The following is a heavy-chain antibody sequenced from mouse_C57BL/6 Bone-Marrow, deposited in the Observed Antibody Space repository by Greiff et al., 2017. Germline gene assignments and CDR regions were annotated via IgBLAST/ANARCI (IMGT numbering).Heavy chain of an antibody. CDR2: IYPGSGST. V-gene: IGHV1-56*01. CDR1: GYTFTSHC. D-gene: IGHD1-1*02. CDR3: ARGGMVSHAMDD. J-gene: IGHJ4*01. Sequence: QVQLKESGPELVRPGASVKISCKASGYTFTSHCMQWVRQRPGQGLEWIGEIYPGSGSTYYNEKFKGKATLTVDTSSSRAYMQLSSLTSEDYAVECGARGGMVSHAMDDWGKGTTVTVSS.